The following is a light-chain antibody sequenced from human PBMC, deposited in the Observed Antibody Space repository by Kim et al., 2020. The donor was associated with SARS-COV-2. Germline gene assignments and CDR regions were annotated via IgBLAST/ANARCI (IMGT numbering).Light chain of an antibody. CDR2: AAS. CDR1: QSVSSSY. J-gene: IGKJ2*01. Sequence: LSPGERATLSCRASQSVSSSYLTWYQQKPGQAPRLLIYAASSRATGIPYRFSGSGSGTDFTLTISRLEPEDFAVYYCQQYGNSRGTFGQGTKLEI. CDR3: QQYGNSRGT. V-gene: IGKV3-20*01.